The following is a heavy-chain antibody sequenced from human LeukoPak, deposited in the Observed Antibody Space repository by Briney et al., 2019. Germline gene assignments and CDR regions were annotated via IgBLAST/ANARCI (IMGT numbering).Heavy chain of an antibody. CDR2: KKQGGSEI. CDR1: GFTLSSLW. V-gene: IGHV3-7*01. D-gene: IGHD3-22*01. CDR3: ARDGRHSSGFNYCYYYMDV. J-gene: IGHJ6*03. Sequence: GESLTHSCAASGFTLSSLWVRCVRPPTEEGVEWGANKKQGGSEIYYVGSVTGRLIISRDNAEDPPYLQINSLRAQGTAVYFCARDGRHSSGFNYCYYYMDVWGKGTTVTVSS.